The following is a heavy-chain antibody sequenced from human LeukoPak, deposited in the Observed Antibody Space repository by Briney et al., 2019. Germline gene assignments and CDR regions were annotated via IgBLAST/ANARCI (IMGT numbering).Heavy chain of an antibody. J-gene: IGHJ4*02. CDR1: GGYISTYY. CDR3: ARGGRWEHFDY. D-gene: IGHD1-1*01. Sequence: PSETLSLTCTVSGGYISTYYWSWIRQPPGKGLEWIGYIYYSGTTTYNPSLRSRATISVDTSKNLFSLKLSSVTAADTAVYYCARGGRWEHFDYWGQGTLVTVSS. V-gene: IGHV4-59*01. CDR2: IYYSGTT.